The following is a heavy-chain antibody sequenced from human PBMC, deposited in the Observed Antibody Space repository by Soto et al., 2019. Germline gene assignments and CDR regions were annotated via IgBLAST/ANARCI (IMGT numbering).Heavy chain of an antibody. CDR3: AKSHSLDEYYDFWSGYRYYYGMDV. V-gene: IGHV1-69*13. J-gene: IGHJ6*02. D-gene: IGHD3-3*01. Sequence: SVKVSCKASGGTFSSYAISWVRQAPGQGLEWMGGIIPIFGTANYAQKFQGRVTITADESTSTAYMELSSLRSEDTAVYYCAKSHSLDEYYDFWSGYRYYYGMDVWGQGTTVTVSS. CDR2: IIPIFGTA. CDR1: GGTFSSYA.